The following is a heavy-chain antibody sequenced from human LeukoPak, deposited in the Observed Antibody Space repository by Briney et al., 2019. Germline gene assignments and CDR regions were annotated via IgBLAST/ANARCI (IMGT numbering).Heavy chain of an antibody. V-gene: IGHV1-18*01. D-gene: IGHD3-10*01. CDR1: GYTFTSYG. CDR3: ARVLVVTMVRGVIVPYYFDY. Sequence: ASVKVSCKASGYTFTSYGISWVRQAPGQGLEWMGWISAYNGNTNYAQKLQGRVTMTTDTSTSTAYMELRSLGSDDTAVYYCARVLVVTMVRGVIVPYYFDYWGQGTLVTVSS. CDR2: ISAYNGNT. J-gene: IGHJ4*02.